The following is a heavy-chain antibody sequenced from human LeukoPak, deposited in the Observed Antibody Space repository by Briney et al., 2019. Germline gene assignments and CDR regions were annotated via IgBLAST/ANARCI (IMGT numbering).Heavy chain of an antibody. V-gene: IGHV1-24*01. CDR1: GYTLTELS. CDR2: FDPEDGET. J-gene: IGHJ6*02. Sequence: ASVKVSCKVSGYTLTELSMHWVRQAPGKGLEWMGGFDPEDGETIYAQKSQGRVTMTEDTSTDTAYMELSSLRSEDTAVYYCATGNGAVAGNVDYYYYGMDVWGQGTTVTVSS. D-gene: IGHD6-19*01. CDR3: ATGNGAVAGNVDYYYYGMDV.